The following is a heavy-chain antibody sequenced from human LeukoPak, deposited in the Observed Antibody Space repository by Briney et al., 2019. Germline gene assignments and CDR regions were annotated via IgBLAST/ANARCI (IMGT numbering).Heavy chain of an antibody. CDR2: ISIYNGNT. CDR1: GHTFTSYG. Sequence: GASVKVSCKSSGHTFTSYGINWVRQAPGQGLEWMGWISIYNGNTYYAQKFQGRITMTTDTSTSTAYMDLRSLRSDDTAVYYCASAQEIAVAGSYFDYWGQGTLVTVPS. D-gene: IGHD6-19*01. V-gene: IGHV1-18*01. CDR3: ASAQEIAVAGSYFDY. J-gene: IGHJ4*02.